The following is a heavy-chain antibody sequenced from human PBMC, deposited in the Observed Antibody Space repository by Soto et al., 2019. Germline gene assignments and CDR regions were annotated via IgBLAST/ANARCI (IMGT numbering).Heavy chain of an antibody. CDR1: GFTFSSCA. Sequence: PGGSLRLSCAASGFTFSSCAMSWVRQAPAKGLEWVSAIRDSDSGGTTYYADSVKARFTISRDNANSSVDLQMNSLRVGDTAIYYCARGSWGGDGIDVWGQGTTVTVSS. D-gene: IGHD3-16*01. CDR3: ARGSWGGDGIDV. V-gene: IGHV3-23*01. CDR2: IRDSDSGGTT. J-gene: IGHJ6*02.